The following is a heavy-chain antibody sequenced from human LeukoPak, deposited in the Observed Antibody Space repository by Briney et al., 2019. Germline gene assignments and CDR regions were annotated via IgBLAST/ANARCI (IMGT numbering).Heavy chain of an antibody. CDR1: GGSISSSNDY. V-gene: IGHV4-39*01. CDR3: ARGRDGYNHVDY. J-gene: IGHJ4*02. D-gene: IGHD5-24*01. Sequence: SETLSLTCTVSGGSISSSNDYWGWIRQPPGKGLEWIGSIYYSGSTYYNPSLKSRVTISVDTSKNQFSLKLSSVTAADTAVYYCARGRDGYNHVDYWGQGTLVTVSS. CDR2: IYYSGST.